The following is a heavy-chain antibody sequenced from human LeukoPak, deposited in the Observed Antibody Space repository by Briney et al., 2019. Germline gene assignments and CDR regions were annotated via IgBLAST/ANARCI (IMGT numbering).Heavy chain of an antibody. Sequence: AAVTVSCLASGCTFTDYYLHWVRQAPAQGLEWMRWINHNSGGTNYAQKFQRRDTMTRHTSISTAYMELSRLRSDHTAVYFCARETSYYSYMDVGGKGPTVTVPS. CDR3: ARETSYYSYMDV. J-gene: IGHJ6*03. CDR1: GCTFTDYY. CDR2: INHNSGGT. V-gene: IGHV1-2*02.